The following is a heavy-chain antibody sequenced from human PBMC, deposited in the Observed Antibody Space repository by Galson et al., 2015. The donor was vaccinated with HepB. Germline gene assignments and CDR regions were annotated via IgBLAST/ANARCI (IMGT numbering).Heavy chain of an antibody. CDR1: GFTFSSYA. D-gene: IGHD5-18*01. V-gene: IGHV3-23*01. CDR2: ISSGGSST. CDR3: AKVDTAMGPIDY. Sequence: SLRLSCAASGFTFSSYAMSWVRQAPGKGLEWVSAISSGGSSTFYADSVKGRFTISRDNSKNTLYLQMNSLRAEDTAVYYCAKVDTAMGPIDYWGQGTLVTVSS. J-gene: IGHJ4*02.